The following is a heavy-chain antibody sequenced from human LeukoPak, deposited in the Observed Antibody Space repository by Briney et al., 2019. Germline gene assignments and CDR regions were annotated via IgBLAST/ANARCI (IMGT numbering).Heavy chain of an antibody. D-gene: IGHD3-22*01. Sequence: GGSLRLSCAASGFTFSSYGMHWVRQAPGKGLEWVAFIRYDGSNKYYADSVKGRFTISRDNAKNSLYLQMNSLRAEDTAVYYCVGVIGSYNWFDPWGQGTLVTVSS. CDR2: IRYDGSNK. V-gene: IGHV3-30*02. CDR1: GFTFSSYG. J-gene: IGHJ5*02. CDR3: VGVIGSYNWFDP.